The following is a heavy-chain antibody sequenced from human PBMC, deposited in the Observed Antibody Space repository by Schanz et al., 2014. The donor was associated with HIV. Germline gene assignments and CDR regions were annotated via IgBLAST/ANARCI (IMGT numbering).Heavy chain of an antibody. V-gene: IGHV4-34*02. D-gene: IGHD3-22*01. CDR3: ARGTLDLEYYDSSDFYSWYLDH. J-gene: IGHJ4*02. CDR1: GGSFSDYY. Sequence: QVQLQQWGAGLLKPSATLSLTCAVYGGSFSDYYWNWVRQSPGKGLEWIGEINHSGSSNYNPSLKGRATISVDTSKKQFSLRLPSVTAADTAVYYCARGTLDLEYYDSSDFYSWYLDHWGQGTLVTVSS. CDR2: INHSGSS.